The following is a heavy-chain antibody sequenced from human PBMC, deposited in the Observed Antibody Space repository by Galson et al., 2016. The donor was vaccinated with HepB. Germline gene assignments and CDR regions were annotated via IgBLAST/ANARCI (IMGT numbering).Heavy chain of an antibody. V-gene: IGHV3-30-3*01. D-gene: IGHD6-19*01. J-gene: IGHJ4*02. CDR3: AKDTAAWLVDY. Sequence: SLRLSCAASGFTFSRYTMHWVRQAPGKGLEWVAVISSDGIKEYYADSVKGRFTISRDNSRNTLYLQMNSLRVGDAAVYYCAKDTAAWLVDYWGQGSLVTVSS. CDR1: GFTFSRYT. CDR2: ISSDGIKE.